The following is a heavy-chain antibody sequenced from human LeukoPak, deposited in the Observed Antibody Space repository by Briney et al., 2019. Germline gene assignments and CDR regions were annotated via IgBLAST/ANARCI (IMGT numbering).Heavy chain of an antibody. CDR3: ARVGPYYYYYYMDV. CDR1: GGSISSSSYY. Sequence: SETLSLTCTVSGGSISSSSYYWSWIRQPPGKGLEWIGEINHSGSTNYNPSLKSRVTISVDTSKNQFSLKLSSVTAADTAVYYCARVGPYYYYYYMDVWGKGTTVTISS. V-gene: IGHV4-39*07. J-gene: IGHJ6*03. CDR2: INHSGST.